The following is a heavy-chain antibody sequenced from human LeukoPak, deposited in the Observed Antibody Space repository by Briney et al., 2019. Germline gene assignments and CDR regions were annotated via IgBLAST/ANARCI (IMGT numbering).Heavy chain of an antibody. CDR3: AKGDFYGSGRDYYYYMDV. D-gene: IGHD3-10*01. Sequence: PGGSLRLPCAASGFTFSSYAMNWVRQAPGKGLEWVSSITGSGDDTYYADSVKGRFTISRDNSNNTLYLQMNSLRAEDTAVYNCAKGDFYGSGRDYYYYMDVWGKGTTVTISS. CDR1: GFTFSSYA. J-gene: IGHJ6*03. CDR2: ITGSGDDT. V-gene: IGHV3-23*01.